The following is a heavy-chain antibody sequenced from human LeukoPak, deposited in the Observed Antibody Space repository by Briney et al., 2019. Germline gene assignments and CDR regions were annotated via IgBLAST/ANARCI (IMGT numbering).Heavy chain of an antibody. Sequence: ASVKVSCKASGGTFSSYAISWVRQAPGQGLEWMGRIIPILGIANYAQKFQGRVTITADKSTSTAYMELSSLRSEDTAVYYRARTTIVVVTAIDWYFDLWGRGTLVTVSS. CDR3: ARTTIVVVTAIDWYFDL. CDR1: GGTFSSYA. D-gene: IGHD2-21*02. CDR2: IIPILGIA. J-gene: IGHJ2*01. V-gene: IGHV1-69*04.